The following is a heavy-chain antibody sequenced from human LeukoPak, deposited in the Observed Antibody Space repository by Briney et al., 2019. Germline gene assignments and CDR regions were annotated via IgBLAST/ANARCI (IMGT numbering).Heavy chain of an antibody. J-gene: IGHJ5*02. D-gene: IGHD6-13*01. CDR1: GFTFSSHW. CDR2: ISYDGSNK. V-gene: IGHV3-30*03. CDR3: ARDADHGIAGPNWFDP. Sequence: HSGGSLRLSCAASGFTFSSHWMHWVRQAPGKGLEWVAVISYDGSNKYYADSVKGRFTISRDNSKNTLYLQMNSLRAEDTAVYYCARDADHGIAGPNWFDPWGQGTLVTVSS.